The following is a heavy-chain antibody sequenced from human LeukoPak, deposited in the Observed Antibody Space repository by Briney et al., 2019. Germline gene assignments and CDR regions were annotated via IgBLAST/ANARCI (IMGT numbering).Heavy chain of an antibody. V-gene: IGHV3-48*03. CDR1: GFTFSNYA. Sequence: GGSPRLSCAASGFTFSNYAMSWVRQAPGKGLEWVSYISSSGSTIYYADSVKGRFTISRGNAKNSLYLQMNSLRAEDTAVYYCARVSSGWYLDHWGQGTLVTVSS. D-gene: IGHD6-19*01. J-gene: IGHJ5*02. CDR3: ARVSSGWYLDH. CDR2: ISSSGSTI.